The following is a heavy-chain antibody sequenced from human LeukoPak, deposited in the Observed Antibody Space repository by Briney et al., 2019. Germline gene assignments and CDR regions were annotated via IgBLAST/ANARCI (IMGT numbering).Heavy chain of an antibody. CDR2: ISYDGSNK. D-gene: IGHD2-2*02. CDR3: ARGRHRYCSSTSCYTRAAAANDMDV. Sequence: PGGSLRLSCAASGFTFSSSGMHWVRQAPGKGLEWVAVISYDGSNKYYADSVKGRFTISRDISKNTLYLQMNSLRAEDTAVYYCARGRHRYCSSTSCYTRAAAANDMDVWGKGTTVTVSS. J-gene: IGHJ6*03. CDR1: GFTFSSSG. V-gene: IGHV3-30*03.